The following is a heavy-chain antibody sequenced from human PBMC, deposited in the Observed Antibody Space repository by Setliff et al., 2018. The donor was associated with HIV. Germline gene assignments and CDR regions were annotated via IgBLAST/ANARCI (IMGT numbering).Heavy chain of an antibody. D-gene: IGHD4-4*01. Sequence: GSLRLSCVASGITVSGIYMTWVRQAPGKGLEWVSVINGGTTTYYADSVKGRFTISRDNSKNTLYLQMNSLRVEDTAMYYCARDDSNYRQHGMDVWGQGTTVTVSS. J-gene: IGHJ6*02. CDR2: INGGTTT. CDR3: ARDDSNYRQHGMDV. V-gene: IGHV3-66*02. CDR1: GITVSGIY.